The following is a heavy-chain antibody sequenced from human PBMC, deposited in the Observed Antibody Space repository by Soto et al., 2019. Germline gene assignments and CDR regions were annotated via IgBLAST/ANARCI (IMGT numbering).Heavy chain of an antibody. CDR3: ERGRYSGVVVTAARVIAFDI. CDR1: GFTFSSYE. J-gene: IGHJ3*02. CDR2: ISSSGSTI. D-gene: IGHD2-2*01. V-gene: IGHV3-48*03. Sequence: GGSLRLSCAASGFTFSSYEMNWVRQAPGKGLEWVSYISSSGSTIYYADSVKGRFTISRDNAKNSLYLQMNSLRAEDTAVYYCERGRYSGVVVTAARVIAFDIWGQGTMVTVSS.